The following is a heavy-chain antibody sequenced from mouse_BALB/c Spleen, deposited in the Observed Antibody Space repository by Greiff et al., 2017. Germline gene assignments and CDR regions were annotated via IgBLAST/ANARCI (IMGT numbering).Heavy chain of an antibody. CDR3: AREFTMIKAPFAY. D-gene: IGHD2-4*01. J-gene: IGHJ3*01. Sequence: EVKLVESGGGLVKPGGSLKLSCAASGFTLSSYAMSWVRQSPEKRLEWVAEISSGGSYTYYPDTVTGRFTISRDNAKNTLYLEMSSLRSEDTAMYYCAREFTMIKAPFAYWGQGTLVTVSA. CDR2: ISSGGSYT. V-gene: IGHV5-9-4*01. CDR1: GFTLSSYA.